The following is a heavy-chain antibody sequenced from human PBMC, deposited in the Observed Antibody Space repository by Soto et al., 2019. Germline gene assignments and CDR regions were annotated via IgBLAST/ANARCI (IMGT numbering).Heavy chain of an antibody. Sequence: GGSLRLSCAASGFTFSDAWMNWIRQAPGKGLGWVGRIKTNTDGGTTTYAAPVRGRFTISRDDSKNTLYLHLNSLKAEDTAVYYCTTEDLFWSGRFDSWGQGTLVTVSS. D-gene: IGHD3-3*01. CDR1: GFTFSDAW. CDR3: TTEDLFWSGRFDS. CDR2: IKTNTDGGTT. J-gene: IGHJ4*02. V-gene: IGHV3-15*07.